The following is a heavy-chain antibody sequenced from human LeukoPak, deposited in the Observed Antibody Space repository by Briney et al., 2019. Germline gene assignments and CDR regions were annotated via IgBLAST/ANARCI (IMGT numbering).Heavy chain of an antibody. V-gene: IGHV5-51*01. J-gene: IGHJ3*02. CDR3: ARQKGLRLTPGSAFDI. Sequence: GESLKISCKGSGYSLTSYWIGWVRQMPGKGLEWMGIIYPGDSDTRYSPSFQGQVTISADKSISTAYLQWSSLKASDTAMYYCARQKGLRLTPGSAFDIWGQGTMVTVSS. D-gene: IGHD4-17*01. CDR1: GYSLTSYW. CDR2: IYPGDSDT.